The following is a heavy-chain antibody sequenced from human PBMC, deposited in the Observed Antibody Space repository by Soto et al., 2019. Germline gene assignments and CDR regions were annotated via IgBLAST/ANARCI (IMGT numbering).Heavy chain of an antibody. CDR1: GGSISSYY. V-gene: IGHV4-59*01. D-gene: IGHD2-2*01. J-gene: IGHJ5*02. CDR3: AGDRGYCSSTSCAFDP. Sequence: SETLSLTCTVSGGSISSYYWSWIRQPPGKGLEWIGYIYYSGSTNYNPSLKSRVTISVDTSKNQFSLKLSSVTAADTAVYYCAGDRGYCSSTSCAFDPWGQGTLVTVSS. CDR2: IYYSGST.